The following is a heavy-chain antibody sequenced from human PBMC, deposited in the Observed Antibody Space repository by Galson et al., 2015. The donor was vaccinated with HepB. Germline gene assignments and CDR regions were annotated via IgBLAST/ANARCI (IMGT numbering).Heavy chain of an antibody. CDR2: IYSGGYR. Sequence: SLRLSCAASGFTVITNYMSWVRQAPGKGLEWVSIIYSGGYRSYADSVKGRFPISRDNPKNTVYLQMNSLRAEDTAVYYCARATSGGYCSRTSCYYFDYWGQGALVTVSS. D-gene: IGHD2-2*01. V-gene: IGHV3-53*01. CDR3: ARATSGGYCSRTSCYYFDY. J-gene: IGHJ4*02. CDR1: GFTVITNY.